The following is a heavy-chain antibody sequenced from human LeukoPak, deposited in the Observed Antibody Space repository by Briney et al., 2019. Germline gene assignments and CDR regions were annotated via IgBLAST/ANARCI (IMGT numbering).Heavy chain of an antibody. CDR3: ARLVGATTPDY. V-gene: IGHV4-59*05. J-gene: IGHJ4*02. CDR1: GGSISNYY. Sequence: PSETLSLTCTVSGGSISNYYWSWIRQPAGKGLEWIGRISFSGSTYYNPSLKSRVTISVDTSKDQFSLKLTSVSAADTAVYYCARLVGATTPDYWGQGTLVTVSS. CDR2: ISFSGST. D-gene: IGHD1-26*01.